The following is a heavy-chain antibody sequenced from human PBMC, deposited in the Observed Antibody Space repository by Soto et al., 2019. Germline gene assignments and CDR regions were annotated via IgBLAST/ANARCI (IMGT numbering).Heavy chain of an antibody. CDR1: GFTVSGSA. V-gene: IGHV3-73*01. D-gene: IGHD3-16*02. J-gene: IGHJ3*02. CDR3: SCHVGELSFLRAFDI. CDR2: IRSKTNSYAT. Sequence: EVQLVESGGGLVQPGGSLKLSCAASGFTVSGSAVHWVRQASGKGLEWVGRIRSKTNSYATAYAATVKGRFNISRDDSKRTAYWQMGSLITEDTAVYYCSCHVGELSFLRAFDIWGQGTMVTVSA.